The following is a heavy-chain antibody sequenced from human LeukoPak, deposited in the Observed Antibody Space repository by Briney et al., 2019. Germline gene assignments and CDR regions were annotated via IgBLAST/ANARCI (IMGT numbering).Heavy chain of an antibody. CDR2: MYSGGDT. CDR1: GFTVSSNY. J-gene: IGHJ4*02. V-gene: IGHV3-53*01. CDR3: ANHYYDNSGYYFDY. D-gene: IGHD3-22*01. Sequence: GGSLRLSCAASGFTVSSNYMSWIRQAPGKGLEWVSVMYSGGDTYYADSVKGRFTISRDNSKNTLYLQMNSLRAEDSAVYYCANHYYDNSGYYFDYWGQGTLVTVSS.